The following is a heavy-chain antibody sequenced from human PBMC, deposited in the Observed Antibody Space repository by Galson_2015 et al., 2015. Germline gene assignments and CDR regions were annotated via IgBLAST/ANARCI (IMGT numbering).Heavy chain of an antibody. CDR2: IERKEGT. Sequence: ETLSLACAVSGYSIITGHWWRWVRQSPGKGLAWIGEIERKEGTTYNPSLGGRATISVDTSKNPLSLILTSVTAADTALYYWARNGDYALDSWGQGTLVTVSS. J-gene: IGHJ4*02. CDR3: ARNGDYALDS. D-gene: IGHD4-17*01. V-gene: IGHV4-4*02. CDR1: GYSIITGHW.